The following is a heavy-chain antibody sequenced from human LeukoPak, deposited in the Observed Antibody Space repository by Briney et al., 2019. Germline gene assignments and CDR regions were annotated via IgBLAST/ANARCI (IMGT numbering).Heavy chain of an antibody. V-gene: IGHV4-31*03. D-gene: IGHD3-16*01. Sequence: SETLSLTCTVSGGSIDRGGNSWSWIRQHPGGGLQWIGNIFYSGSADYNPSLRSRVTMSVDTSKSQFSLKLTSVTAADTAVYFCARLLWGSSWYYFDSWGRGTLVTVSS. CDR3: ARLLWGSSWYYFDS. CDR1: GGSIDRGGNS. J-gene: IGHJ4*02. CDR2: IFYSGSA.